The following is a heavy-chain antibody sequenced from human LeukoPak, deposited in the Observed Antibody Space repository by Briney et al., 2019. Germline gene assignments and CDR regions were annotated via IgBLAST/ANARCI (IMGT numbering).Heavy chain of an antibody. CDR3: AREWQYQFDY. CDR1: GDSITNTNYY. Sequence: SETLSLTCTVSGDSITNTNYYWAWIRQSPGEGLEWIGSVYHSGITYYTPSLKSRVSTSVDTSKNQLSLKVTSVTASDTAVYYCAREWQYQFDYWGQGSLVTVSS. CDR2: VYHSGIT. V-gene: IGHV4-39*07. D-gene: IGHD2/OR15-2a*01. J-gene: IGHJ4*02.